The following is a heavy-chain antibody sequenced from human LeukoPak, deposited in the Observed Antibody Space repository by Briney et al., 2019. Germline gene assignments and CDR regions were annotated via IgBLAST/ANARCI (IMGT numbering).Heavy chain of an antibody. CDR2: IYTSGST. V-gene: IGHV4-61*02. CDR1: GSPISSGSYY. J-gene: IGHJ6*03. CDR3: ARQYNWNYVGLTQNYYYYMDV. D-gene: IGHD1-7*01. Sequence: PSETLSLACAVSGSPISSGSYYWSWIRQPAGKGLEWIGRIYTSGSTNYNPSLKSRVTISVDTSKNQFSLKLSSVTAADTAVYYCARQYNWNYVGLTQNYYYYMDVWGKGTTVTVS.